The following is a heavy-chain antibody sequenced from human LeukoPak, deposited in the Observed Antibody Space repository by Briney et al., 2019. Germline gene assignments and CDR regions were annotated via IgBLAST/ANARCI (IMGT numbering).Heavy chain of an antibody. CDR2: ISGSGGST. J-gene: IGHJ4*02. CDR3: ARLRNTMTTPRFDY. D-gene: IGHD4-17*01. Sequence: PGGSLRLSCAASGFTFSTCAMGWVRQAPGKGLGWVSAISGSGGSTFYADSVKGRFTISRDNSKNTLYLQMNSLRADDTAVYYCARLRNTMTTPRFDYWGQGTLVTVSS. V-gene: IGHV3-23*01. CDR1: GFTFSTCA.